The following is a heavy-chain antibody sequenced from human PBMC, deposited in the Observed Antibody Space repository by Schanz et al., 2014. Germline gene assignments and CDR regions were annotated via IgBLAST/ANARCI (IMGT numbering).Heavy chain of an antibody. CDR2: ISRDGTTS. J-gene: IGHJ5*02. Sequence: VQLVESGGGLVKPGGSLRLSCAASGFIFNDYYMNWIRQAPGKGLEWLSYISRDGTTSYYADSVKGRFTISRENSKNSLYLQMDSLRAEDTAEYHCVKEEWWRFDPWGQGTLVTVSS. CDR3: VKEEWWRFDP. D-gene: IGHD2-15*01. V-gene: IGHV3-11*04. CDR1: GFIFNDYY.